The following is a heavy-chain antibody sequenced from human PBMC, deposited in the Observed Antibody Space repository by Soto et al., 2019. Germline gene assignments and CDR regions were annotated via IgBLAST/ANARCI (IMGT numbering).Heavy chain of an antibody. CDR1: GYTFTSYG. J-gene: IGHJ4*02. CDR2: INPYNGNT. CDR3: ARNAAVGLFGY. V-gene: IGHV1-18*01. D-gene: IGHD1-26*01. Sequence: QVQLVQSGAEVKKPGASVKVSCKASGYTFTSYGISWVRQAPGQGLEWMGWINPYNGNTKYAQKPQGGXTXTXXTSTSTAYMELRSLRSDDTAVYYCARNAAVGLFGYWGQGTLVTVSS.